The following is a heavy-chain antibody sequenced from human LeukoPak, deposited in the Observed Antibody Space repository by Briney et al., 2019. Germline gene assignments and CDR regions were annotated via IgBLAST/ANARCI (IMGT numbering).Heavy chain of an antibody. J-gene: IGHJ5*02. Sequence: ASVKVSCKASGYTFTGYYMHWVRQAPGQGLEWMGWINPNSGGTNYAQKFQGRVTITADESTSTAYMELSSLRSEDTAVYYCARGGYYDSSGYWFDPWGQGTLVTVSS. CDR2: INPNSGGT. V-gene: IGHV1-2*02. D-gene: IGHD3-22*01. CDR3: ARGGYYDSSGYWFDP. CDR1: GYTFTGYY.